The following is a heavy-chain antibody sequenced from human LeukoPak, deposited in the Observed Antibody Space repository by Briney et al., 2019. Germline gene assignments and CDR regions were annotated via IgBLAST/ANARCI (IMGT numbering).Heavy chain of an antibody. CDR3: ASFGSYYYDSSAPGDY. D-gene: IGHD3-22*01. CDR2: IYPGDSDT. V-gene: IGHV5-51*03. CDR1: GYSFTSYW. J-gene: IGHJ4*02. Sequence: GESLKISCKGSGYSFTSYWIGWVRQMPGKGLEWMGIIYPGDSDTRYSPSFQGQVTISADKSISTAYLQWSSLKASDTAMYYFASFGSYYYDSSAPGDYWGQGTLVTVSS.